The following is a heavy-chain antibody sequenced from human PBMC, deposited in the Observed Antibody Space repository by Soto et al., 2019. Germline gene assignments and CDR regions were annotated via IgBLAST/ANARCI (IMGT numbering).Heavy chain of an antibody. D-gene: IGHD6-6*01. CDR1: GGTFSSYA. Sequence: SLKVSCKASGGTFSSYAISWVRQAPGQGLEWMGGIIPIFGTANYAQKFQGRVTITADESTSTAYMELSSLRSEDTAVYYCARGKEYSSSSKMFGHGNWFDPWGQGTLVTVSS. J-gene: IGHJ5*02. CDR2: IIPIFGTA. CDR3: ARGKEYSSSSKMFGHGNWFDP. V-gene: IGHV1-69*13.